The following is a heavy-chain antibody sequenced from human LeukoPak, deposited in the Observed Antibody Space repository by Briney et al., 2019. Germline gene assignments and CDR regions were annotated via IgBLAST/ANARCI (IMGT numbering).Heavy chain of an antibody. CDR3: ARLYWNHYYFDY. CDR2: IYTSGST. V-gene: IGHV4-61*02. J-gene: IGHJ4*02. D-gene: IGHD1-1*01. Sequence: SETLSLTCTVSGGSISSGSYHWSWIRQPAGKGLEWIGRIYTSGSTNYHPSLKSRVTISVDTSKNQFSLKLSSVPAADTAVYYCARLYWNHYYFDYWGQGTPVTVSS. CDR1: GGSISSGSYH.